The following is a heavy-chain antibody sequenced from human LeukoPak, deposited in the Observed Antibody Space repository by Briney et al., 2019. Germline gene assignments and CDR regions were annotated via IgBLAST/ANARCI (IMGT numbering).Heavy chain of an antibody. V-gene: IGHV1-2*02. Sequence: ASVKVSCKASGYTFTGYYMHWVRQAPGQGLEWMGWINPNSGGTNYAQKFQGRVTMTRDTSISTAYMELSRLRSDDTAVYYCARDLSSSSHKGGIYYYYYMDVWGKGTTVTVSS. CDR1: GYTFTGYY. CDR3: ARDLSSSSHKGGIYYYYYMDV. J-gene: IGHJ6*03. CDR2: INPNSGGT. D-gene: IGHD6-6*01.